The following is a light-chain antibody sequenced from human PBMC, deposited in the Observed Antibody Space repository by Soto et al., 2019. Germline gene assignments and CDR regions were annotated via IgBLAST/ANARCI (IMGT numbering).Light chain of an antibody. CDR3: QQYGSSPWT. V-gene: IGKV3-20*01. CDR2: GAS. Sequence: ELVLPQSPGTLSLSPGERATLSCRASQSVSSSYLAWYQQKPGQAPRLLIYGASSRATGIPDRFSGSGSGTDFTLTISRLEPEDFAVYDCQQYGSSPWTFGQGTKVVLK. J-gene: IGKJ1*01. CDR1: QSVSSSY.